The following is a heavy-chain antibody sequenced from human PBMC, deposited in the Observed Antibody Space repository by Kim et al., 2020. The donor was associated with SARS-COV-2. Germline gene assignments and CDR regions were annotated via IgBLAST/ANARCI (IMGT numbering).Heavy chain of an antibody. V-gene: IGHV4-59*13. Sequence: SETLSLTCSVSGGSISSYYWSWIRQPPGKGLEWIGYIYYSGSTNYNPSLKSRVTISVDTSKNQFSLKLSSVTAADTAVYYCARDNYYGSGNTLRTNWFDPWGQGTLVTVSS. CDR3: ARDNYYGSGNTLRTNWFDP. CDR1: GGSISSYY. CDR2: IYYSGST. J-gene: IGHJ5*02. D-gene: IGHD3-10*01.